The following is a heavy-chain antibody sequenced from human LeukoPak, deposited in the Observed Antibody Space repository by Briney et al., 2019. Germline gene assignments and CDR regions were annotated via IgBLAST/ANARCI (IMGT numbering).Heavy chain of an antibody. CDR3: ARAYCTNGVCYEAFDI. CDR1: GFTFDDYA. D-gene: IGHD2-8*01. J-gene: IGHJ3*02. CDR2: INWNGGST. Sequence: GGSLRLSCAASGFTFDDYAMSWVRQAPGKGLEWVSGINWNGGSTGYADSVKGRFTISRDNSKNTLYLQMNSLRAEDTAVYYCARAYCTNGVCYEAFDIWGQGTMVTVSS. V-gene: IGHV3-20*04.